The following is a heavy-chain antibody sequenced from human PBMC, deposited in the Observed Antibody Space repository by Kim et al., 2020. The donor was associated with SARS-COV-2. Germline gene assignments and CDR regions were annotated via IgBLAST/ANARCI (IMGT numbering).Heavy chain of an antibody. J-gene: IGHJ6*02. Sequence: SVKVSCKASGGTFISYAISWVRQAPGQGLEWMGGIIPIFGTANYAQKFQGRVTITADEATSTAYMELSSLRSEDTAVYYCAGGFDYYDSEEYYGMDVWGQGTTVTVSS. V-gene: IGHV1-69*13. CDR1: GGTFISYA. CDR2: IIPIFGTA. D-gene: IGHD3-10*01. CDR3: AGGFDYYDSEEYYGMDV.